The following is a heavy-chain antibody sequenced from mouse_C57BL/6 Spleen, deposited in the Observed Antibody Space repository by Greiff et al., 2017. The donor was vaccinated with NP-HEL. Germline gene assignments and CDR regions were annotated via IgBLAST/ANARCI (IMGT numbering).Heavy chain of an antibody. CDR2: INPNNGGT. CDR3: ARRVTTVVATRYWYFDV. V-gene: IGHV1-26*01. D-gene: IGHD1-1*01. CDR1: GYTFTDYY. J-gene: IGHJ1*03. Sequence: EVQLQQSGPELVKPGASVKISCKASGYTFTDYYMNWVKQSHGKSLEWIGDINPNNGGTSYTQKFKGKATLTVDKASSTTYMELRSLTSEDSAVYYCARRVTTVVATRYWYFDVWGTGTTVTVSS.